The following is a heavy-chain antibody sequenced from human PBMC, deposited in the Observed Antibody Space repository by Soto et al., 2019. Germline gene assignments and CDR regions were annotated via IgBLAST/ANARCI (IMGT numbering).Heavy chain of an antibody. J-gene: IGHJ5*01. CDR2: FIPLFKTP. Sequence: QVQLVQSGAELKKPGSSVKVSCKASGGTFSTYVINWGRQAPGQGLEWMGGFIPLFKTPTYAQKFQGRVTISADSSTTAASMELKSLRSDDTALYYCVRGLPAAPDGHGLADFDFWGQGTLLIVSS. V-gene: IGHV1-69*01. CDR1: GGTFSTYV. D-gene: IGHD2-2*01. CDR3: VRGLPAAPDGHGLADFDF.